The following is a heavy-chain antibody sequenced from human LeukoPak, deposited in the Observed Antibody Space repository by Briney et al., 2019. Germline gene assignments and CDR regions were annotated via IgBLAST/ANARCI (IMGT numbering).Heavy chain of an antibody. D-gene: IGHD6-13*01. CDR2: ISSSSSTI. CDR1: GFTFSSYS. V-gene: IGHV3-48*04. Sequence: GGSLRLSCAASGFTFSSYSMNWVRQAPGKGLEWLPYISSSSSTIYYADSVKGRFTISRDNAKNSLFLQMNSLRAEDTAVYYCATYSSSWFNYYFDYWGQGTLVTVSS. CDR3: ATYSSSWFNYYFDY. J-gene: IGHJ4*02.